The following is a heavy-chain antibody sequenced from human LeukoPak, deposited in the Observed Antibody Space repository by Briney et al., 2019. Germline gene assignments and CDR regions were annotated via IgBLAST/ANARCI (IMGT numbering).Heavy chain of an antibody. Sequence: AGSLRLSCAASGFTFSTYSMNWVRQAPGKGLEWVSYISSSSTTIYYADSVKGRFTISRDNAKNSLYLQMNSLRAEDTAVYYCATSLPGYYGSGSYYGPGDYWGQGTLVTVSS. V-gene: IGHV3-48*01. D-gene: IGHD3-10*01. CDR1: GFTFSTYS. CDR2: ISSSSTTI. J-gene: IGHJ4*02. CDR3: ATSLPGYYGSGSYYGPGDY.